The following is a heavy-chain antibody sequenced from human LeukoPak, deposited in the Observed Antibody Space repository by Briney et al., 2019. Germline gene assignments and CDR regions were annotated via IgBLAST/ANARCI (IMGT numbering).Heavy chain of an antibody. CDR2: ISASGGSA. CDR1: GFTFSSYV. J-gene: IGHJ4*02. D-gene: IGHD6-19*01. V-gene: IGHV3-23*01. CDR3: AKDARRSSGWWFFDH. Sequence: GGSLRLSCAASGFTFSSYVMSWVRQAPGKGLEWVSHISASGGSAYYADSVKGRFTISKDNSKNTLYLQMNSLRAEDTAVYYCAKDARRSSGWWFFDHWGQGTLVTVSS.